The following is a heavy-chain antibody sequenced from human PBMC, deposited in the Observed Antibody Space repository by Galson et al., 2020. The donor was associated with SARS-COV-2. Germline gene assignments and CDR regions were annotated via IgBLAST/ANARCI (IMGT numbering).Heavy chain of an antibody. V-gene: IGHV3-30*18. CDR2: ISSDGLRQ. Sequence: TGGSLRLSCEASGYSFSSYGVHWVRQAPGMGLEWVTVISSDGLRQYYTDSVKGRFTISRDNSRKTVYLQMNSLTSEDTAMYYCAKDRGGQGSGWNWGPKNLYYYDGMDVWGRGTAVIVSS. CDR3: AKDRGGQGSGWNWGPKNLYYYDGMDV. J-gene: IGHJ6*02. D-gene: IGHD6-19*01. CDR1: GYSFSSYG.